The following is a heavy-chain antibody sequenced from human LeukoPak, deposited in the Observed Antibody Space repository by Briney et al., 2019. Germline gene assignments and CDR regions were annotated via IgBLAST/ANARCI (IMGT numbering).Heavy chain of an antibody. CDR2: IKQDGSEK. V-gene: IGHV3-7*01. Sequence: GGTLRLSCAASGFTFSTSWMTWVRQAPGKGLEWVVNIKQDGSEKYYVDSVKGRFTVSRDNAKNSLYLQMNSLRAKDTAVYYCARAQSGFWSGYCFDYWGQGTLVTVSS. J-gene: IGHJ4*02. D-gene: IGHD3-3*01. CDR1: GFTFSTSW. CDR3: ARAQSGFWSGYCFDY.